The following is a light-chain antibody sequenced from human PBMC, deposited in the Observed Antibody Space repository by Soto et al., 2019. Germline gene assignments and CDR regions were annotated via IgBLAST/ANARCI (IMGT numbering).Light chain of an antibody. CDR2: DAS. V-gene: IGKV3-15*01. J-gene: IGKJ4*01. Sequence: EVVMTQSPATLSVSPGDRATLSCRASQSVRSYLAWYQHKPGQTPRLLIYDASTRATGVPVRFSGSGSGTEFTLTINSLQSEDFAVYYCQRYNNWPLTFGGGTKVDIK. CDR1: QSVRSY. CDR3: QRYNNWPLT.